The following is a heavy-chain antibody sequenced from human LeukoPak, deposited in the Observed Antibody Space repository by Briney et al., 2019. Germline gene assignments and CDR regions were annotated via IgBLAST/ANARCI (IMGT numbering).Heavy chain of an antibody. CDR1: GFTFRNYG. Sequence: GGSLRLSCAASGFTFRNYGMHWVRQAPGKGLEWVAFIRYDGSNKYYADSVKGRFTISRDNSMNTLYLQMNSLRAEDTAVYYCAKVPAAIQTIDYWGQGTLVTVSS. CDR3: AKVPAAIQTIDY. J-gene: IGHJ4*02. D-gene: IGHD2-2*02. V-gene: IGHV3-30*02. CDR2: IRYDGSNK.